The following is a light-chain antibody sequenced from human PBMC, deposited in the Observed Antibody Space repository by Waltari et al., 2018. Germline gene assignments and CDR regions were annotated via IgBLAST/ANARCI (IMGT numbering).Light chain of an antibody. CDR2: AAS. CDR1: QSISTY. J-gene: IGKJ1*01. V-gene: IGKV1-39*01. Sequence: DIQMTQSPSSLSASVGVRVTITCRASQSISTYLHWYQHIPGKAPNLLIYAASTLQGGVPSRFSGSGSGTDFTLTISSLQPEDVATYYCQQSSSTPPTFAQGTKVEVK. CDR3: QQSSSTPPT.